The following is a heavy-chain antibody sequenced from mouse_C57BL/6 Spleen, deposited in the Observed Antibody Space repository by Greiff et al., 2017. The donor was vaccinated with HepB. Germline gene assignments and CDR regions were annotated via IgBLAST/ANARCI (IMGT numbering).Heavy chain of an antibody. CDR1: GYSITSGYY. J-gene: IGHJ3*01. CDR2: ISYDGSN. Sequence: DVQLQESGPGLVKPSQSLSLTCSVTGYSITSGYYWNWIRQFPGNKLEWMGYISYDGSNNYNPSLKNRISITRDTSKNQFFLKLNSVTTEDTATYYCARDRDYDYDGPWCAYWGQGTLVTVSA. V-gene: IGHV3-6*01. D-gene: IGHD2-4*01. CDR3: ARDRDYDYDGPWCAY.